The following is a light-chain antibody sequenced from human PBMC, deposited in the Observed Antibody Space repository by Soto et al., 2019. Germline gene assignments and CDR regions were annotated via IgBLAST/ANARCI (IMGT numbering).Light chain of an antibody. CDR1: QSISSY. CDR2: AAS. CDR3: QQSYSTPRT. J-gene: IGKJ1*01. Sequence: DIQMTQSPCSLSASVGDRVTITCRASQSISSYLNWYQQKPGKAPKLLIYAASSLQSGVPSRFSGSGSGTDFTLTISSLQPEDFATYYCQQSYSTPRTFGQGTKV. V-gene: IGKV1-39*01.